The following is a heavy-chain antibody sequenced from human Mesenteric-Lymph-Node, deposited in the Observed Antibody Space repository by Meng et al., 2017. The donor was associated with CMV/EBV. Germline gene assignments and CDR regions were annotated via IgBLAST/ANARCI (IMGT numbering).Heavy chain of an antibody. J-gene: IGHJ4*02. Sequence: QVQLQQWGAGLLKPSETLSLTWAVYGGSYSGYYWSWARQPPGKGLEWIGEINHSGSTNYNPSLKSRVTISVDTSKNQFSLKLSSVTAADTAVYYCARHQRWLKSEGGFNYWGQGTLVTVSS. V-gene: IGHV4-34*01. CDR1: GGSYSGYY. CDR2: INHSGST. D-gene: IGHD4-23*01. CDR3: ARHQRWLKSEGGFNY.